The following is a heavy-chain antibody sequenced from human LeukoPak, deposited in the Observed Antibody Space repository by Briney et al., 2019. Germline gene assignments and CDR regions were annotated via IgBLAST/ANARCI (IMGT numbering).Heavy chain of an antibody. CDR1: GFTFSDLA. D-gene: IGHD2-2*01. J-gene: IGHJ4*02. CDR2: ISYDGTKR. Sequence: GGSLRLSCAASGFTFSDLAMHWVRQAPGKGLEWVAVISYDGTKRYYADSVKGRFTISRDNAKNTVFLEMNSLKSEDTALYFCARPEVPAAIHYFQYWGQGTLVTVSS. V-gene: IGHV3-30*04. CDR3: ARPEVPAAIHYFQY.